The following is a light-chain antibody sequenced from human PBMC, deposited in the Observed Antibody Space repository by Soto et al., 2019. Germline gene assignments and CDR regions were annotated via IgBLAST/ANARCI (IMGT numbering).Light chain of an antibody. CDR2: DTS. CDR1: QSVRSN. Sequence: EIVMTQSPATLSVSPGERATLSCRASQSVRSNLAWYQQKPGQAPRLLIYDTSTRATGIPARFSGSGSGTEFTLTISSLQSEDFAAYYCRQYNNWPWTFGQGTKVEIK. CDR3: RQYNNWPWT. V-gene: IGKV3-15*01. J-gene: IGKJ1*01.